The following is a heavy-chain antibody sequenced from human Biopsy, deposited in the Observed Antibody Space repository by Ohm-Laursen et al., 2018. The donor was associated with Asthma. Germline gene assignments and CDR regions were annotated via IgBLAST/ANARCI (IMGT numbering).Heavy chain of an antibody. V-gene: IGHV1-18*01. CDR3: ARAVDYSHYYGIDV. CDR2: ISVYNGDT. Sequence: ASVKVSCKTSGYTFNSAGITWVRQAPGQGLEWMGWISVYNGDTKVAQKLQDRVTMITDTSTSSAYMELRSLRSDDTAVYFCARAVDYSHYYGIDVWGQGTTVTVS. D-gene: IGHD3-10*01. CDR1: GYTFNSAG. J-gene: IGHJ6*02.